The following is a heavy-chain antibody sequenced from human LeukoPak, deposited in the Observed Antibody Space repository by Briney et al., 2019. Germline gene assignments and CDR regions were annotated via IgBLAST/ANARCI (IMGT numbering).Heavy chain of an antibody. Sequence: PSETLSLTCTVSGGSISSGSYYWSWIRQPAGKGLEWIGRIYTSGSTNYNPSLKSRVPISVDTSTNPFSLKLSSVTAADTAVYYCARDKAFYYFDYWGQGTLVTVSS. CDR1: GGSISSGSYY. J-gene: IGHJ4*02. V-gene: IGHV4-61*02. CDR2: IYTSGST. CDR3: ARDKAFYYFDY. D-gene: IGHD3-3*01.